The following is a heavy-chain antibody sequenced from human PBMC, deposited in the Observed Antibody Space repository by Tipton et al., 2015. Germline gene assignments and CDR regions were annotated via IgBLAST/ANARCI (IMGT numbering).Heavy chain of an antibody. J-gene: IGHJ4*02. V-gene: IGHV4-59*08. CDR1: SDSISKYY. CDR3: ACQDYDLLSRDYPAIDY. Sequence: TLSLTCTVSSDSISKYYWTWIRQPPGKELQWIGYIRYTGITNYNPSLKSRVTISRDTSKNQFSLRLSSVTAADTAVYYCACQDYDLLSRDYPAIDYWGQGTLVTVSS. D-gene: IGHD3-3*01. CDR2: IRYTGIT.